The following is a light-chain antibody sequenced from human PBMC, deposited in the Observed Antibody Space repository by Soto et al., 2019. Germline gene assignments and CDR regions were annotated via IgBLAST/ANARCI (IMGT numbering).Light chain of an antibody. CDR1: SDINVATYT. CDR3: MICPTNAFVV. CDR2: YSSDSDQ. Sequence: QSVLTQPPYSSASPGESARLTCTLPSDINVATYTFFCYQQKPWRLPRFFFFYSSDSDQAQGFGVPSLFSGSKDASANTGIFFFSGLQSEDEADYYCMICPTNAFVVFGGGTKVTVL. J-gene: IGLJ2*01. V-gene: IGLV5-37*01.